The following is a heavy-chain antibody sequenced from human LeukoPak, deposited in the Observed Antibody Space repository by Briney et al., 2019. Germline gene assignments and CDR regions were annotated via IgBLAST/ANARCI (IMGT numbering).Heavy chain of an antibody. Sequence: GASVKVSCKASGYTFTGYYMHWVRQAPGQRLEWVGGINANNGGTNYGQTFQGRLTMTRDTSISTAYMEQSRLRSDDTAVYYCARVSPGSSSGYFQHWGQGTLVTVSS. CDR2: INANNGGT. D-gene: IGHD6-6*01. CDR1: GYTFTGYY. CDR3: ARVSPGSSSGYFQH. J-gene: IGHJ1*01. V-gene: IGHV1-2*02.